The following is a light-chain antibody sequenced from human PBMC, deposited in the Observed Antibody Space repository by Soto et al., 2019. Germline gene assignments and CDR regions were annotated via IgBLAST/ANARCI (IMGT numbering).Light chain of an antibody. V-gene: IGKV1-39*01. J-gene: IGKJ2*02. CDR3: QQTYSGPRT. CDR1: QSIISY. Sequence: DIQMTQSPSSLSASVGDRVTITCRSSQSIISYLNWYQQKAGKAPQLLIYAASTLQSGVPARFSGGGAGTDFTLTISSLQPEESAIYYCQQTYSGPRTFGQGTKLEIK. CDR2: AAS.